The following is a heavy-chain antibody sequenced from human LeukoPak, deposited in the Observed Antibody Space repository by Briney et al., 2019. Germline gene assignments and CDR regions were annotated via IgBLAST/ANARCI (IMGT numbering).Heavy chain of an antibody. CDR3: ARRYSGYDYGVDY. CDR2: INPSGGST. J-gene: IGHJ4*02. D-gene: IGHD5-12*01. V-gene: IGHV1-46*01. CDR1: GYTFTGYY. Sequence: ASVKVSCKASGYTFTGYYMHWVRQAPGQGLEWMGWINPSGGSTSYAQKFQGRVTMTRDMSTSTVYMELSSLKASDTAMYYRARRYSGYDYGVDYWGQGTLVTVSS.